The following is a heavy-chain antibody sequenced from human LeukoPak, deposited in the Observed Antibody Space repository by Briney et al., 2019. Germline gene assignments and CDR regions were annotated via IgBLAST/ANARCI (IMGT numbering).Heavy chain of an antibody. CDR3: ARYSSGFYFDY. V-gene: IGHV3-53*01. CDR2: IYSGGST. D-gene: IGHD3-22*01. CDR1: GFTVSSNY. Sequence: GRSLRLSCAASGFTVSSNYMSWVRQAPGKGLEWVSVIYSGGSTYYADSVKGRFTISRDNSKNTLYLQMNSLRAEDTAVYYCARYSSGFYFDYWGQGTLVTVSS. J-gene: IGHJ4*02.